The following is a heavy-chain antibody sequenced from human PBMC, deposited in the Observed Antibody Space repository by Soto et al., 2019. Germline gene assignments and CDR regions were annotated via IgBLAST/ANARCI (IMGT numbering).Heavy chain of an antibody. D-gene: IGHD3-10*01. CDR1: GFTFSSYG. V-gene: IGHV3-33*05. Sequence: QVQLVESGGGVVQPGTSLRLSCAASGFTFSSYGLHWVRQAPGKGLEWVAVLSYDGSNEFYGDSVKGRFTISRDNSKNTHYLQMNSLRAEDTAVYYCAKWFGESYYYYFYMDVWGKGTTVTVSS. CDR3: AKWFGESYYYYFYMDV. CDR2: LSYDGSNE. J-gene: IGHJ6*03.